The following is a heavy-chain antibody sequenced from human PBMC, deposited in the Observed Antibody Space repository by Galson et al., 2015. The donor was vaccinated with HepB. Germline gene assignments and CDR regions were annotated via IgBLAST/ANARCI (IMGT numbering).Heavy chain of an antibody. V-gene: IGHV4-31*03. D-gene: IGHD4-23*01. Sequence: LSLTCTVSGGSISSGGYYWSWIRQHPGKGLEWIGYIYYSGNTYYNPSLKSRVTISVDTSKNQFSLKLNSVTAADTAVYYCARERGDYGGIDYWGQGTLVTVSS. CDR2: IYYSGNT. CDR3: ARERGDYGGIDY. CDR1: GGSISSGGYY. J-gene: IGHJ4*02.